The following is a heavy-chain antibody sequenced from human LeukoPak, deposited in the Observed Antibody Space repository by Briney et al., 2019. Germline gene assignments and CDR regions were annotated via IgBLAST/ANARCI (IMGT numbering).Heavy chain of an antibody. CDR2: INPNSGGT. J-gene: IGHJ4*02. CDR1: GYTFTGYY. V-gene: IGHV1-2*02. Sequence: GASVKVSCKASGYTFTGYYMHWVRQAPGQGLEWMGWINPNSGGTNYAQKFQGRVTMTRDKSIRTAYMELSRLTSDDTAVYYCARKGWHYDILTGYSDRLFDYWGQGTLVTVSS. CDR3: ARKGWHYDILTGYSDRLFDY. D-gene: IGHD3-9*01.